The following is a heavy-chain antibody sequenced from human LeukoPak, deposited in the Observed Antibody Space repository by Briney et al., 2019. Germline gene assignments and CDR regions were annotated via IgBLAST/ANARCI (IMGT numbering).Heavy chain of an antibody. D-gene: IGHD3-3*01. CDR2: IKEDGSEK. J-gene: IGHJ3*02. Sequence: GGSLRLSCVASGFTFSNYWMNWVRQAPGKGLEWVANIKEDGSEKYYVDSVKGRFTISRDNAKNSLYLQMSSLRDEDMAVYYCARDPAPYDFWSGSPPRAFDIWGQGTMVTVSS. V-gene: IGHV3-7*01. CDR3: ARDPAPYDFWSGSPPRAFDI. CDR1: GFTFSNYW.